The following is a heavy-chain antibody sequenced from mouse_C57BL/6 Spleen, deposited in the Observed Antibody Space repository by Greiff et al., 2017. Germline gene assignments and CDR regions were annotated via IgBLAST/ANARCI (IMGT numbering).Heavy chain of an antibody. CDR3: ASRSSYVGEYFDV. Sequence: QVHVKQSGAELARPGASVKMSCKASGYTFTSYTMHWVKQRPGQGLEWIGYINPSSGYTKYNQKFKDKATLTADKSSSTAYMQLSSLTSEDSAVYYCASRSSYVGEYFDVWDTGTTVTVSS. V-gene: IGHV1-4*01. CDR2: INPSSGYT. CDR1: GYTFTSYT. D-gene: IGHD1-1*01. J-gene: IGHJ1*03.